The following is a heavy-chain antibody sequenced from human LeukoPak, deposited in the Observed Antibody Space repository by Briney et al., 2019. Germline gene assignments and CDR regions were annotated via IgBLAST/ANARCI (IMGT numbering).Heavy chain of an antibody. V-gene: IGHV4-34*01. CDR1: GGSLSGYY. Sequence: SETLSLTCAVYGGSLSGYYWSWIRQPPGKGREGVGEMNHSGRTNYNPSLKSRVTISVDTSKNQFSLKLSSVPAADTAVYYCARGSYVWGSYRPRGVGAFYIWGQGTTVTVSS. CDR2: MNHSGRT. CDR3: ARGSYVWGSYRPRGVGAFYI. D-gene: IGHD3-16*02. J-gene: IGHJ3*02.